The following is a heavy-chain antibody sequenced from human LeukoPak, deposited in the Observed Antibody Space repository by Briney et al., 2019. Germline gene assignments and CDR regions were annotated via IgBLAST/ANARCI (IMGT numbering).Heavy chain of an antibody. Sequence: SETLSLTCTVSGGSITDHFWGWIRHTPGMGLEWIGHIYGIPTSNPSLKSRVTISDDTSENQIFLQMTSVTAADTAIYYCARRFRTSASGILHHDAYDIWGPGTEVIVSS. J-gene: IGHJ3*02. CDR1: GGSITDHF. CDR3: ARRFRTSASGILHHDAYDI. V-gene: IGHV4-4*09. D-gene: IGHD3-10*01. CDR2: IYGIP.